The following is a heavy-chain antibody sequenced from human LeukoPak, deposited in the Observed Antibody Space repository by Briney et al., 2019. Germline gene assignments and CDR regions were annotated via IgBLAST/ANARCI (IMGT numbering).Heavy chain of an antibody. Sequence: KPSETLSLTCTVSGDSITNYYWGWIRQPAGKGLEWIGRIHSSGGTNNHPSLESRLTMSVDTSKNQFSLELTSVTAADTAIYFCAKEGLSTMNWDSWGQGALVTVSS. D-gene: IGHD1-1*01. CDR3: AKEGLSTMNWDS. CDR1: GDSITNYY. V-gene: IGHV4-4*07. CDR2: IHSSGGT. J-gene: IGHJ4*02.